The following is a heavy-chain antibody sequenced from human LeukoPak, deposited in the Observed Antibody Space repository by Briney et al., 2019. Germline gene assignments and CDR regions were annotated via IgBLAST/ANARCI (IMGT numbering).Heavy chain of an antibody. CDR1: GGSFSGYY. V-gene: IGHV4-34*01. CDR2: INHSGST. J-gene: IGHJ4*02. D-gene: IGHD3-22*01. CDR3: ARSSFYDSSGYQDY. Sequence: KPSETLSLTCAVYGGSFSGYYWSWIRQPPGKGLEWIGEINHSGSTNYNPSLNSRVTISVDTSKNQFSLKLSSVTAADTAVYYCARSSFYDSSGYQDYWGQGTLVTVSS.